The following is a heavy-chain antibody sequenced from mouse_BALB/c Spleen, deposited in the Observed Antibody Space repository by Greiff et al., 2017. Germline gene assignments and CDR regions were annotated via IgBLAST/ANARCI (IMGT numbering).Heavy chain of an antibody. CDR3: ARLHYRYSYYYAMDY. D-gene: IGHD2-14*01. V-gene: IGHV1-42*01. J-gene: IGHJ4*01. Sequence: VQLKESGPELVKTGASVKISCKASGYSFTDYYMHWVKQSPEKSFEWIGEINPSTGGTSYNQKFKGKATLTVDKSSSTAYMQLKSLTSEDSAVYYCARLHYRYSYYYAMDYWGQGTSVTVSS. CDR2: INPSTGGT. CDR1: GYSFTDYY.